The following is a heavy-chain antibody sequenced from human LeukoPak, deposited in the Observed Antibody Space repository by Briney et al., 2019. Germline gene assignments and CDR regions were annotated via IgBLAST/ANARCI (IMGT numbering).Heavy chain of an antibody. CDR2: IIPIFGTA. Sequence: SVKVSCKASGGTFSSYAISWVRQAPGQGLEWMGRIIPIFGTANYAQKFQGRVTITTDESTSTAYMELRRLRSEDTAVYYCARERDCSGGSCYSPYFDYWGQGTLVTVSS. CDR3: ARERDCSGGSCYSPYFDY. V-gene: IGHV1-69*05. J-gene: IGHJ4*02. D-gene: IGHD2-15*01. CDR1: GGTFSSYA.